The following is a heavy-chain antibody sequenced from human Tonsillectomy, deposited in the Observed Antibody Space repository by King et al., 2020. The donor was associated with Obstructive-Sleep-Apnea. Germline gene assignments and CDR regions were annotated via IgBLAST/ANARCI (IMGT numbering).Heavy chain of an antibody. CDR3: AREHYDILTGYYSDYYYGMDV. CDR2: ISAYNGNT. V-gene: IGHV1-18*01. Sequence: QLVQSGAEVKKPGGSVKVSCKASGYTFTSYGIIWGRQAPGQGLELMGWISAYNGNTNYAPKLKGWFTMTTDTSTRPAYMELRRLRSDDTAVYYCAREHYDILTGYYSDYYYGMDVWGQGTTVTVS. J-gene: IGHJ6*02. CDR1: GYTFTSYG. D-gene: IGHD3-9*01.